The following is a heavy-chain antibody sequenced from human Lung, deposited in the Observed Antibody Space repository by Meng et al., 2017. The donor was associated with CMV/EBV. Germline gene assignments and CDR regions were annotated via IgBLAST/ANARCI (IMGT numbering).Heavy chain of an antibody. CDR2: VSYDGSNK. CDR3: AKDLCSSSCYPDY. J-gene: IGHJ4*02. Sequence: ASGFTFSNYGMNWVRQAPDKGLEWVAFVSYDGSNKNYPDSVKGRFSISRDDSKNTLYVQINSLRPEDTAVYYCAKDLCSSSCYPDYWGQGTLVTVSS. V-gene: IGHV3-30*18. D-gene: IGHD2-2*01. CDR1: GFTFSNYG.